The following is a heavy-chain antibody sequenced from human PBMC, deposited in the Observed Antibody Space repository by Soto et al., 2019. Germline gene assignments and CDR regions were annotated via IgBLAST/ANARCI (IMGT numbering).Heavy chain of an antibody. Sequence: QVQLLESGGGVVQPGRSLRLSCAASGFTFSNYGMHWVRQAPGKGLEWVAVISYHGSDKYYADSVKGRFTISRENSKNPLYLQMDSLRAEETAVYYWAKDHLTTSVTTVGYWGQGTMVTVSS. CDR2: ISYHGSDK. J-gene: IGHJ4*02. D-gene: IGHD4-17*01. CDR3: AKDHLTTSVTTVGY. V-gene: IGHV3-30*18. CDR1: GFTFSNYG.